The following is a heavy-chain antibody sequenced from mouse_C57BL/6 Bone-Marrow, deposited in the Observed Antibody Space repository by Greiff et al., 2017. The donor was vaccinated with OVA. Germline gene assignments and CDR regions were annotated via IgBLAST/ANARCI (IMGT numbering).Heavy chain of an antibody. D-gene: IGHD1-1*01. J-gene: IGHJ2*01. CDR2: IYPGSGST. Sequence: QVQLQQPGAELVKPGASVKMSCKASGYTFTSYWITWVKQRPGQGLEWIGDIYPGSGSTNYNEKFKSKATLTVDTSSSTAYMQLSSLTSEDSAVYYCAREDYGSSPLDYWGQGTTLKVSS. CDR3: AREDYGSSPLDY. V-gene: IGHV1-55*01. CDR1: GYTFTSYW.